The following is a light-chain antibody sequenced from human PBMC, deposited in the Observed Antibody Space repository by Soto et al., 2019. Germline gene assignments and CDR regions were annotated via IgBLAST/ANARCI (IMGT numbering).Light chain of an antibody. CDR1: QTITTY. J-gene: IGKJ5*01. CDR3: QQRSNWPPRIT. CDR2: GAS. Sequence: DIQMTQSPSSLSASVGDRVTITCRASQTITTYLNWYQQKPGKAPKLLIYGASSLQSGVPSRFSGSGSGTDFTLTISSLEPEDFAVYYCQQRSNWPPRITFGQGTRLEIK. V-gene: IGKV1-39*01.